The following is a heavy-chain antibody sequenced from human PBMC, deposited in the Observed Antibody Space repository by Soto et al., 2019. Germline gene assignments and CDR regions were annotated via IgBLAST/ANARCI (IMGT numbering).Heavy chain of an antibody. D-gene: IGHD3-3*01. Sequence: ASVKVSCKASGYTFTSYGISWVRQAPGQGLEWMGWISAYNGNTNYAQKLQGRVTMTTDTSTSTAYMELRSLRSDDTAVYYCARDFRTYYDFWSGYYETDYWGQGTLVTVSS. V-gene: IGHV1-18*01. J-gene: IGHJ4*02. CDR2: ISAYNGNT. CDR1: GYTFTSYG. CDR3: ARDFRTYYDFWSGYYETDY.